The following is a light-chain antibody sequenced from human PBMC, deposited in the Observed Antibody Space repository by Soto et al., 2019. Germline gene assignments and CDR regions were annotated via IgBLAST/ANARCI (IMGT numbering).Light chain of an antibody. CDR2: DAS. V-gene: IGKV3-11*01. J-gene: IGKJ1*01. CDR1: QSVSSY. Sequence: EIVLTQSPATLSLSPGARATLSCRASQSVSSYLAWYQQKPGQAPRLLIYDASNRATGIPARFSGSGSGTDFTLTISSLEPEDFAVYYCQQRSNWPKTFGKGTKVEIK. CDR3: QQRSNWPKT.